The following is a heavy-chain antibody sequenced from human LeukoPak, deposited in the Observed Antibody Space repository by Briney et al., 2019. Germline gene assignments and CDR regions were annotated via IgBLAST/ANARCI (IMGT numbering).Heavy chain of an antibody. J-gene: IGHJ4*02. CDR3: ARGIRSTSYYIDY. Sequence: GGSLRLSCAASGFTFSSYAMSWVRQAPGKGLEWVSAISGRNTTYYADSVKGRFTISRDNSKNTLYLQMNSLRTEDTAVYYCARGIRSTSYYIDYWGQETVVTVSS. D-gene: IGHD2-2*01. CDR1: GFTFSSYA. V-gene: IGHV3-23*01. CDR2: ISGRNTT.